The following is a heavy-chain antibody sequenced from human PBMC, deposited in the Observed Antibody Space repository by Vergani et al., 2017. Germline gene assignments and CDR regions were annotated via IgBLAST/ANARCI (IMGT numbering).Heavy chain of an antibody. CDR3: ARGPGVVIFDY. V-gene: IGHV4-59*12. J-gene: IGHJ4*02. CDR1: GGPISSYY. CDR2: IYYSGST. D-gene: IGHD3-16*01. Sequence: QVQLQESGPGLVKPSETLSLTCTVPGGPISSYYWSWIRQPPVKGLEWIGYIYYSGSTNYNPSPKSRVTMSVDPSKNQFSLHLGSVTAADPAVYYCARGPGVVIFDYWGQGTLVTVSS.